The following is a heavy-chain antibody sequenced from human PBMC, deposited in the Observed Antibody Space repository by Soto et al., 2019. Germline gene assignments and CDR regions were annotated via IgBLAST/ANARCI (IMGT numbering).Heavy chain of an antibody. V-gene: IGHV3-11*06. J-gene: IGHJ4*02. D-gene: IGHD1-26*01. CDR1: GFTFSDYY. Sequence: NPGGSLRLSCAASGFTFSDYYMSWIRQAPGKGLEWVSYISSSSSYTNYADSVKGQFTISRDNAKNSLYLQMNSLRAEDTAVYYCARGSGSLSYWGQGTLVTVSS. CDR3: ARGSGSLSY. CDR2: ISSSSSYT.